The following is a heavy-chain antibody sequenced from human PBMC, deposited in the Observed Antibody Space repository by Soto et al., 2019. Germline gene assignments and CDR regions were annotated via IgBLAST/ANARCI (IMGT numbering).Heavy chain of an antibody. CDR3: ASIVVVPAAIENYYYYGMDV. V-gene: IGHV1-18*01. CDR2: ISAYNGNT. Sequence: ASVKVSCKASGYTFTSYGISWVRQAPGQGLEWMGWISAYNGNTNYAQKLQGRVTMTTDTSTSTAYMELRSLRSDDTAVYYCASIVVVPAAIENYYYYGMDVRGQGTPVTV. D-gene: IGHD2-2*01. CDR1: GYTFTSYG. J-gene: IGHJ6*02.